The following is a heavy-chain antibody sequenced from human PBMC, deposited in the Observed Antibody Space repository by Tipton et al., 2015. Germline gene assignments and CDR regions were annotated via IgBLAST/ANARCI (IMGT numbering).Heavy chain of an antibody. CDR3: VRGGAVSGQRTPFDY. CDR1: GYTFITYT. CDR2: IYPRGGTI. J-gene: IGHJ4*02. D-gene: IGHD1-26*01. V-gene: IGHV1-46*03. Sequence: QLVQSGAEVKKPGASVRASCKASGYTFITYTMHWERQATGPGLEWMGLIYPRGGTITNTQSFQGRVTLTRDTSTSTVYMELTSLRSEDTAMYYCVRGGAVSGQRTPFDYWGQGTLVTVSS.